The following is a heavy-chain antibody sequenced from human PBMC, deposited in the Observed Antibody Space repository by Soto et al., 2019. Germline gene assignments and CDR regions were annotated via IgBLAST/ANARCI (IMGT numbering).Heavy chain of an antibody. Sequence: GGSLRLSCAASGFIFSSYAMHWVRQAPGKGLEWVAVISYDGRKKDYADSVKGRFTISRDNSKNTLYLQISGLTTEDTAVYFCAKTLRFLDYFGLLDYWGQGALVTVSS. D-gene: IGHD3-3*01. V-gene: IGHV3-30*18. CDR2: ISYDGRKK. J-gene: IGHJ4*02. CDR3: AKTLRFLDYFGLLDY. CDR1: GFIFSSYA.